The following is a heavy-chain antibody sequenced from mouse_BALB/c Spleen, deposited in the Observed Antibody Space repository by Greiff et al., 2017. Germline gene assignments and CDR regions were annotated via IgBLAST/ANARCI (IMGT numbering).Heavy chain of an antibody. CDR1: GYSFTSYW. CDR3: AIPFSDV. Sequence: QVQLQQSGPQLVRPGASVKISCKASGYSFTSYWMHWVKQRPGQGLEWIGMIDPSDSETRLNQKFKDKATLTVDKASSTAYMQLSSPTSEDSAVYYCAIPFSDVWGAGTTVTVSS. V-gene: IGHV1-74*01. J-gene: IGHJ1*01. CDR2: IDPSDSET.